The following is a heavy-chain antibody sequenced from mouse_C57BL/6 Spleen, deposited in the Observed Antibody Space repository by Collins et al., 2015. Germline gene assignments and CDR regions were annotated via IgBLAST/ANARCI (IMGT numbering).Heavy chain of an antibody. V-gene: IGHV1-26*01. CDR3: ARLEGDWYFDV. CDR2: INPNNGGT. Sequence: MNWVKQSHGKSLEWIGDINPNNGGTSYNQKFKGKATLTVDKSSSTAYMELRSLTSEDSAVYYCARLEGDWYFDVWGTGTTVTVSS. J-gene: IGHJ1*03.